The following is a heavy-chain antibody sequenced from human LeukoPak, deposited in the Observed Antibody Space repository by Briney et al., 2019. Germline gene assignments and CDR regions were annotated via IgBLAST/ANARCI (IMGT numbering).Heavy chain of an antibody. J-gene: IGHJ3*02. V-gene: IGHV1-69*06. Sequence: ASVKVSCKASGYTFTGYYMHWVRQAPGQGLEWMGGIIPIFGTANYAQKFQGRVTITADKSTSTAYMELSSLRSEDTAVYYCASRPEYYDFWSGYYNDAFDIWGQGTMVTVSS. CDR1: GYTFTGYY. CDR3: ASRPEYYDFWSGYYNDAFDI. CDR2: IIPIFGTA. D-gene: IGHD3-3*01.